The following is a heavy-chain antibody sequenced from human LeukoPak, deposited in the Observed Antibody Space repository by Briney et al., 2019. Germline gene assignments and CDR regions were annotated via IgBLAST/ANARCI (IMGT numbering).Heavy chain of an antibody. CDR3: ARDPAIQSWLSAYYFDY. CDR1: GFTFSTYS. J-gene: IGHJ4*02. V-gene: IGHV3-48*04. Sequence: GSLRLSCAASGFTFSTYSMNWVRQAPGKGLEWVSYISSGSSTIYYADSVKGRFTISRDNAKNSLHLQMNSLRAEDTGVYYCARDPAIQSWLSAYYFDYWGQGSLVTVSS. D-gene: IGHD5-18*01. CDR2: ISSGSSTI.